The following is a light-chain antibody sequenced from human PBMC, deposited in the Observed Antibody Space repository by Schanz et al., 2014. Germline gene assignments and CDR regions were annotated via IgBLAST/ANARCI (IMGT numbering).Light chain of an antibody. V-gene: IGKV3D-15*01. CDR2: GAS. J-gene: IGKJ1*01. Sequence: EIVLTQSPGTLSLSPGERATLSCRASQSVSSNLAWFQQKPGQAPRLLIYGASNRDAGIPDRFSGSGSGAEFTLTISSLQPDDFATYYCQHSNNLTCTFGQGTKVEIK. CDR3: QHSNNLTCT. CDR1: QSVSSN.